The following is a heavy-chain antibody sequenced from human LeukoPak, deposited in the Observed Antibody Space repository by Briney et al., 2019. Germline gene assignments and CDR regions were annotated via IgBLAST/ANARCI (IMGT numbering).Heavy chain of an antibody. CDR3: ARGDGYNYDY. J-gene: IGHJ4*02. CDR2: IYPGDSDT. CDR1: GYNFVTYW. V-gene: IGHV5-51*01. D-gene: IGHD5-24*01. Sequence: GQSLKISCKTSGYNFVTYWIGWVRQMPGKGLEWMGIIYPGDSDTRYSPSFQGQVTMSADKSISTAYLRWSSPKASDTAIYYCARGDGYNYDYWGQGTLVTVSS.